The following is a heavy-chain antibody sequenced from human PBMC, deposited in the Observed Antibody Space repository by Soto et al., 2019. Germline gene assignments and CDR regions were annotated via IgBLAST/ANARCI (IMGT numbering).Heavy chain of an antibody. CDR3: ARDIGVAVAGTNY. J-gene: IGHJ4*02. V-gene: IGHV3-33*01. CDR1: GFTFSSYG. Sequence: QVQLVESGGGVAQPGRSLRLSCAASGFTFSSYGMHWVRQAPGKGLEWVAVIWYDGSNKYYADSVKGRFTISRDNSKNTLYLQMNSLRAEDTAVYYCARDIGVAVAGTNYWGQGTLVTVSS. CDR2: IWYDGSNK. D-gene: IGHD6-19*01.